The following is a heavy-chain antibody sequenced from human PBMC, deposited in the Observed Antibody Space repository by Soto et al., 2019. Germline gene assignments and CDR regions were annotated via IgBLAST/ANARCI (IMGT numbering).Heavy chain of an antibody. CDR2: FDPEDGET. D-gene: IGHD3-3*01. V-gene: IGHV1-24*01. CDR3: ATVVSSGYPLAG. J-gene: IGHJ4*02. CDR1: GYTLTELS. Sequence: ASVKVSCKVSGYTLTELSMHWVRQAPGKGLEWMGGFDPEDGETIYAQKFQGRVTMTEDTSTDTAYMELSSLRSEDTAVYYCATVVSSGYPLAGWGQGTLVTVSS.